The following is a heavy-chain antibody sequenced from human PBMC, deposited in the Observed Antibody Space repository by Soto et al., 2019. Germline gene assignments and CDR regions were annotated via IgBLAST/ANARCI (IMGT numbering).Heavy chain of an antibody. D-gene: IGHD2-21*02. Sequence: VASVKVSCKASGDTFNNNAITWMRQSPGRGLEWLGEIVPILETTNYPQEFRDRVTITADTSTSTAFMELSRLTSEDTAIYYCATEVVTQTTLGWFDSWGQGTLVTVSS. CDR2: IVPILETT. CDR1: GDTFNNNA. V-gene: IGHV1-69*06. CDR3: ATEVVTQTTLGWFDS. J-gene: IGHJ5*01.